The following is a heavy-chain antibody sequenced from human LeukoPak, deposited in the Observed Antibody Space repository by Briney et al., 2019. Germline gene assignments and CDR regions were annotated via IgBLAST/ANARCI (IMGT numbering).Heavy chain of an antibody. Sequence: GGSLRLSCAASGFTFSSYAMSWVRQAPGKGLEWVSAINTSGGTTYYADPVKGRFTISRDNSKNTLYLQMNSLRAEDTAVYYCAKGGHDHGGRFDYWGQGTLVTVSS. CDR1: GFTFSSYA. J-gene: IGHJ4*02. D-gene: IGHD4-23*01. CDR2: INTSGGTT. CDR3: AKGGHDHGGRFDY. V-gene: IGHV3-23*01.